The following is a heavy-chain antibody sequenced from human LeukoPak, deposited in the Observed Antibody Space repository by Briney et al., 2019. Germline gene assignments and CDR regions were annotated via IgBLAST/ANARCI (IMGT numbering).Heavy chain of an antibody. D-gene: IGHD6-13*01. CDR2: INSDGSST. J-gene: IGHJ4*02. CDR3: AKKKGSRGGFDY. CDR1: GFTFSSYW. Sequence: GGSLRLSCAASGFTFSSYWMHWVRQAPGKGLGGVSRINSDGSSTSYADSVKGRFTISRDNAKNTLYLQMNSLRAEDTAVYYCAKKKGSRGGFDYWGQGTLVTVSS. V-gene: IGHV3-74*01.